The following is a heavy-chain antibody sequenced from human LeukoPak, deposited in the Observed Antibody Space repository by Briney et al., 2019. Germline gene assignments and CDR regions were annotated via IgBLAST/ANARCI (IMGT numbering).Heavy chain of an antibody. CDR3: AREGTTVTHFDY. CDR1: AGSISSYY. D-gene: IGHD4-17*01. J-gene: IGHJ4*02. CDR2: IYYSGST. Sequence: SETLSLTCTVSAGSISSYYWSWIRQPPGKGLEWIGYIYYSGSTNYNPPLKSRVTISVDTSKNQFSLKLSSVTAADTAVYYCAREGTTVTHFDYWGQGTLVTVSS. V-gene: IGHV4-59*01.